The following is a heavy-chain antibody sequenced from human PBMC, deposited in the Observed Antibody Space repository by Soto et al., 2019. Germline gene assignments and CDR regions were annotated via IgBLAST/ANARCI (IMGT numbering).Heavy chain of an antibody. CDR1: GFTFSSYA. D-gene: IGHD3-22*01. CDR2: ISGSGGST. V-gene: IGHV3-23*01. Sequence: PVGSLRLSCAASGFTFSSYAMSWVRQAPGKGLEWVSAISGSGGSTYYADSVKGRFTISRDNSKNTLYLQMNSLRAEDTAVYYCATLTYYYDSSGPSLWGQGTLVTVSS. CDR3: ATLTYYYDSSGPSL. J-gene: IGHJ4*02.